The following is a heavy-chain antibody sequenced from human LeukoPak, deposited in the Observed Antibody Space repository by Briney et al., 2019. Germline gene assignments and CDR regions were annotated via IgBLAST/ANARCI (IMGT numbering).Heavy chain of an antibody. CDR3: ARDAVRGVIITGYFDY. V-gene: IGHV3-30*04. CDR2: ISYDGSNK. D-gene: IGHD3-10*01. Sequence: GGSLRLSCAASGFTFSSYAMHWVRQAPGKGLEGGAVISYDGSNKYYADSVKGRFTISRDNSKNTLYLQMNSLRAEDTAVYYCARDAVRGVIITGYFDYWGQGTLVTVSS. CDR1: GFTFSSYA. J-gene: IGHJ4*02.